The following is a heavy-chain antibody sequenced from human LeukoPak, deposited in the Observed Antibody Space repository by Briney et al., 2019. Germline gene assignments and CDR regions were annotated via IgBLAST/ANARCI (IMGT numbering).Heavy chain of an antibody. CDR2: INAGNGNT. J-gene: IGHJ4*02. CDR3: ARVAVYYDSSGYYPY. Sequence: ASVKVSCKASGYTFTSYAMHWVRQAPGQRLEWMGWINAGNGNTKYSQKFQGRVTITRDTSTDTAYMELSSLRSEDTAVYYCARVAVYYDSSGYYPYWGQGTLVTVSS. V-gene: IGHV1-3*01. CDR1: GYTFTSYA. D-gene: IGHD3-22*01.